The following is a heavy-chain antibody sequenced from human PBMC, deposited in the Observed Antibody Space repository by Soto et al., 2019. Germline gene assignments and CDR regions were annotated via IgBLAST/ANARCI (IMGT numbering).Heavy chain of an antibody. CDR1: GGFM. Sequence: SETLCVTCTVSGGFMWGWSRQSPDKGLEWIGYIYNSGRYNYNPSLESRLTISIDTSKNQFSLRLASVTAADTAVYYCARTLPNRQLFDSWSQGPLVT. D-gene: IGHD1-1*01. CDR3: ARTLPNRQLFDS. V-gene: IGHV4-59*01. J-gene: IGHJ4*02. CDR2: IYNSGRY.